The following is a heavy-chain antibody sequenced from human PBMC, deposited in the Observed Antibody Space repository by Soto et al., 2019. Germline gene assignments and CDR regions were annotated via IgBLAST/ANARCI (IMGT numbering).Heavy chain of an antibody. CDR1: GFTFSSYG. V-gene: IGHV3-33*01. CDR3: ARAYGDYVPHFDY. J-gene: IGHJ4*02. Sequence: VGSLRLSCAASGFTFSSYGMHWVRQAPGKGLEWVAVIWYDGSNKYYADSVKGRFTISRDNSKNTLYLQMNSLRAEDTAVYYCARAYGDYVPHFDYWGQGTLVTVSS. CDR2: IWYDGSNK. D-gene: IGHD4-17*01.